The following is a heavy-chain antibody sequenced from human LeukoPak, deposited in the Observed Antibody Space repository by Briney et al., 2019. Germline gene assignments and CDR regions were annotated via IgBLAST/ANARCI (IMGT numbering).Heavy chain of an antibody. Sequence: GGSLRLSCAASGFTFSSYWMSWVRQAPGKGLEWVANIKQDGSEKYYVDSVKGRFTISRDNAKNSLYLQMNSLRAEDTAVYYCARESVFWSGYYFDYWGQGTLVTVSS. D-gene: IGHD3-3*01. CDR3: ARESVFWSGYYFDY. J-gene: IGHJ4*02. V-gene: IGHV3-7*01. CDR1: GFTFSSYW. CDR2: IKQDGSEK.